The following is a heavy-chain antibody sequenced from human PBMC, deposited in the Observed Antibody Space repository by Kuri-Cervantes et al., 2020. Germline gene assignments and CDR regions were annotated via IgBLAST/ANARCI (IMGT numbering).Heavy chain of an antibody. CDR2: ISYDGSNK. V-gene: IGHV3-30*03. CDR3: ARGTSGYRFGWNQGGEDGFEI. CDR1: GFTFSSYG. J-gene: IGHJ3*02. D-gene: IGHD6-19*01. Sequence: GESLKISCAASGFTFSSYGMHWVRQAPGKGLEWVAVISYDGSNKYYADSVKGRFTISRDNSKNTLYLQMNSLRAEDTAVYFCARGTSGYRFGWNQGGEDGFEIWGQGTMVTVSS.